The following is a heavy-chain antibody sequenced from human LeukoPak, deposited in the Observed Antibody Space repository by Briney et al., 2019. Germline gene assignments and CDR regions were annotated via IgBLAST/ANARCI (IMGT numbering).Heavy chain of an antibody. CDR1: GFTFSNSG. Sequence: GGSLRLSCAASGFTFSNSGMHWVRQAPGKGLEWVAFIRYDGSNKYYADSVKGRFTISRDNSKNTLYLQMNSLRAEDTAVYYCASPGPTNEYCSSTSCPIGYWGQGTLVTVSS. D-gene: IGHD2-2*01. J-gene: IGHJ4*02. CDR2: IRYDGSNK. CDR3: ASPGPTNEYCSSTSCPIGY. V-gene: IGHV3-30*02.